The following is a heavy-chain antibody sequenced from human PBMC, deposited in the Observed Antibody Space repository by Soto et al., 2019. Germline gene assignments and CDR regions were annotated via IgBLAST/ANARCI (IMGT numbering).Heavy chain of an antibody. CDR1: GYTFTSYG. Sequence: ASVKVSCKASGYTFTSYGISWVRQAPGQGLEWMGWISAYNGNTNYAQKLQGGVTMTTDTSTSTAYMELRSLRSDDTAVYYCSINYDFLTVYYKIASGGQGTLVSVSS. CDR3: SINYDFLTVYYKIAS. D-gene: IGHD3-9*01. V-gene: IGHV1-18*01. J-gene: IGHJ4*02. CDR2: ISAYNGNT.